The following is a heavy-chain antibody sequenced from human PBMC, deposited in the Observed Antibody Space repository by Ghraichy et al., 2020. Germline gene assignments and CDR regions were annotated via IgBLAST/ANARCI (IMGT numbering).Heavy chain of an antibody. J-gene: IGHJ4*02. CDR2: ISTSGGST. CDR1: GFTFSSYG. CDR3: AKIFQSGFYNSLFDY. V-gene: IGHV3-23*01. Sequence: GGSLRLSCAASGFTFSSYGMSWVRQAPGKGLEWVSTISTSGGSTYYADSVKGRFTISRDNSKNTLYLQMNSLRADDTAVYYCAKIFQSGFYNSLFDYWGQGTLVTVSS. D-gene: IGHD3-22*01.